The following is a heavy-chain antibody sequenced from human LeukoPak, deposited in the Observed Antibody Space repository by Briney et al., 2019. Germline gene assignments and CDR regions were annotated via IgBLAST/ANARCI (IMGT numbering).Heavy chain of an antibody. CDR1: GGSISSGGYY. D-gene: IGHD2-21*02. Sequence: PSQSLSLTCTVSGGSISSGGYYWSWIRQHPGKGLEWIGYIYYSGSTYYNPSLKSRVTISVDTSKNQFSLKLSSVTAADTAVYYCARCKLGTARYIDFRGQGTLVNGSS. CDR2: IYYSGST. V-gene: IGHV4-31*03. J-gene: IGHJ4*02. CDR3: ARCKLGTARYIDF.